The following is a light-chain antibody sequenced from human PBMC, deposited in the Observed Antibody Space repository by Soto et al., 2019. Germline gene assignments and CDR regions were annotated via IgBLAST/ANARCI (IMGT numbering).Light chain of an antibody. CDR2: SDN. Sequence: QSALTQPPSASATPGQRVTISCSGGNSNIGRNSVNWYQQLPGTAPKLLMYSDNQRPSGVPDRFSGSKSGTSGSLAISGLQSEDEADYYCAAWDDSLSGYVFGTGTKVTVL. CDR3: AAWDDSLSGYV. V-gene: IGLV1-44*01. J-gene: IGLJ1*01. CDR1: NSNIGRNS.